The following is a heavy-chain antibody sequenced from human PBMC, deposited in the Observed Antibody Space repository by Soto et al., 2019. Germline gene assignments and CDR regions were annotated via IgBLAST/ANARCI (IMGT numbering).Heavy chain of an antibody. CDR1: GYYISSGYY. CDR3: VRSGGTYPDH. V-gene: IGHV4-38-2*02. D-gene: IGHD2-15*01. CDR2: IYHSGST. Sequence: ESLSLAGTVSGYYISSGYYWSWIRQPPGKGLEWIGNIYHSGSTYYNPSLNSRVTMSVDTSKNQFSLSLRSATAADTAIYYCVRSGGTYPDHWGQGALVTVYS. J-gene: IGHJ4*02.